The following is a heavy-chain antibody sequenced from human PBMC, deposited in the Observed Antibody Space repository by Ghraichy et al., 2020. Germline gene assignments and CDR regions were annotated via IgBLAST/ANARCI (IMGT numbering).Heavy chain of an antibody. CDR1: GTTFSRFA. CDR3: TIGVDNWNLRAAWFDP. D-gene: IGHD1-20*01. V-gene: IGHV3-23*01. Sequence: GESLNISCAASGTTFSRFAVSWVRQAPGKGLEWVSVIGGSGASSQYAATVKDRFTISRDNSKNTVFLQLNSLRPEDTAIYYCTIGVDNWNLRAAWFDPWGQGTLVTVSS. CDR2: IGGSGASS. J-gene: IGHJ5*02.